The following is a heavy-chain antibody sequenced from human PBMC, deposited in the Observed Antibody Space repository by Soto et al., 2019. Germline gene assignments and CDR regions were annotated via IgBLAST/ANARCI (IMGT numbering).Heavy chain of an antibody. Sequence: VASVTVSCKASGYTFTSYGISWVRQAPRQGLEWMGWISAYNGNTNYAQKLQGRVTMTTDTSTSTAYMELRSLRSDDTAVYYCARSPRHPYDYWGQGTLVTVSS. CDR1: GYTFTSYG. D-gene: IGHD6-6*01. J-gene: IGHJ4*02. CDR3: ARSPRHPYDY. CDR2: ISAYNGNT. V-gene: IGHV1-18*01.